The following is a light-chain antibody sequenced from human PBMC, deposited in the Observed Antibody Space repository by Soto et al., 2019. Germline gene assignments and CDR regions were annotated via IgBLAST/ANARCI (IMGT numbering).Light chain of an antibody. CDR3: QQYGSSPTWT. CDR1: QSVSSSY. J-gene: IGKJ1*01. CDR2: GAS. Sequence: EIVMTQSPSTLSVSPGERATLSCRASQSVSSSYLAWYQQKPGQAPRLLIYGASTRATGIPDRFSGSGSGTDFTLTISRLEPEDSAVYYCQQYGSSPTWTFGQGTKVDIK. V-gene: IGKV3-20*01.